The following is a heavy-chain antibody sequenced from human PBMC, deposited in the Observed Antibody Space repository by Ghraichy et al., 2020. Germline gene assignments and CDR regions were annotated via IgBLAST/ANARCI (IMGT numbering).Heavy chain of an antibody. V-gene: IGHV1-3*01. D-gene: IGHD3-9*01. CDR3: AIEGHYDILTCYYLDAFDI. Sequence: ASVKVSCKTCGSHFTSSAMYRNRQSPVQRLEKMGWINAGNGNKKYSQKFQGRVTITRDPSASTAYLELSSLRSEDTAVYYCAIEGHYDILTCYYLDAFDIWC. CDR2: INAGNGNK. J-gene: IGHJ3*02. CDR1: GSHFTSSA.